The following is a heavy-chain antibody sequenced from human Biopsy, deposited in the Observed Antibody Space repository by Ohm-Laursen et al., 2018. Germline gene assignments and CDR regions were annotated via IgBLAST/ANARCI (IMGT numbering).Heavy chain of an antibody. J-gene: IGHJ5*02. V-gene: IGHV4-34*01. CDR2: IYNSETT. CDR1: GKTFSDYQ. Sequence: SETLSLTWAVFGKTFSDYQWSWIRQPPGKGLEWIGSIYNSETTFYNPSLKSRVAISVDTSTNQFSLKVSSVTAADTALYYCARHPTGFWFDPWGHGTLVTVSS. CDR3: ARHPTGFWFDP.